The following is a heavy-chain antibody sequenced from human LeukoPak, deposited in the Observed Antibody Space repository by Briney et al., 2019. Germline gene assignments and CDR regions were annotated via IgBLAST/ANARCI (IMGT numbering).Heavy chain of an antibody. D-gene: IGHD1-26*01. V-gene: IGHV3-21*01. Sequence: GGSLRLSCAAFGFTFSSYSMNWVRQAPGKGLEWVSSISSSSSYIYYADSVKGRFTISRDNAKNSLYLQMNSLRAEDTAVYYCARDPYVVGAADYWGQGTLVTVSS. CDR2: ISSSSSYI. J-gene: IGHJ4*02. CDR1: GFTFSSYS. CDR3: ARDPYVVGAADY.